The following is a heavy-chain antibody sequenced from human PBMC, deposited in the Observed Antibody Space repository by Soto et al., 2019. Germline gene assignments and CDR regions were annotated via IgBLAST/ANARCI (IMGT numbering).Heavy chain of an antibody. CDR3: ARTGIQIYYYYGMDV. V-gene: IGHV1-3*01. CDR2: INAGNGNT. CDR1: VYTFTSYA. J-gene: IGHJ6*02. Sequence: ASVKVSCKASVYTFTSYAMHGVRQAPGQRLAWMGWINAGNGNTKYSQKFQGRVTITRDTSASTAYMEPSSLRSEDTAVYYCARTGIQIYYYYGMDVWAQGTTVTVSS.